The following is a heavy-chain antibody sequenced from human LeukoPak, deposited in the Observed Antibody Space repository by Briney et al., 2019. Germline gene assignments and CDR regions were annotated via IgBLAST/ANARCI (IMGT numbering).Heavy chain of an antibody. J-gene: IGHJ4*02. CDR3: ARSATDFDY. CDR2: ISSSNNYI. CDR1: GFTFSSYS. D-gene: IGHD4-11*01. Sequence: PGGSLRLSCAASGFTFSSYSMNWVRQAPGKGLEWVSSISSSNNYIYYADSVKGRFTISRDNSQSTLSLQMNSLRADDTAVYYCARSATDFDYWGQGTLVTVSS. V-gene: IGHV3-21*01.